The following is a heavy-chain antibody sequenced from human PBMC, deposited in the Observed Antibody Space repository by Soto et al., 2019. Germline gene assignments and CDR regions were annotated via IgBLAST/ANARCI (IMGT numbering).Heavy chain of an antibody. D-gene: IGHD3-16*01. J-gene: IGHJ4*02. Sequence: QVQLVESGGGVVQPGRSLRLSCAASGFSFSTYGMHWVRQAPGKGLEWVAVIWYDGSNKYYGDSVKGRFTISRDNSKNTLYLQMNSLRAEDTTVYYCARAVGPFDYWDQGTLVTVSS. V-gene: IGHV3-33*01. CDR3: ARAVGPFDY. CDR2: IWYDGSNK. CDR1: GFSFSTYG.